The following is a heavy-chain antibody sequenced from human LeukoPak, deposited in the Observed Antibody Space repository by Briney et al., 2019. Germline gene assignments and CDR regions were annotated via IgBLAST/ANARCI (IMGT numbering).Heavy chain of an antibody. CDR3: AKPSGSGVDY. CDR2: IRSDGYHT. D-gene: IGHD1-26*01. Sequence: PGGSLRLSCAASGFTFSSYAMHWVRQAPGKGLEWVAFIRSDGYHTYYADSVKGRFTITRDNSKNTLYLQMNSLRLDDMGVYYCAKPSGSGVDYWGRGTRVTVSS. V-gene: IGHV3-30*02. J-gene: IGHJ4*02. CDR1: GFTFSSYA.